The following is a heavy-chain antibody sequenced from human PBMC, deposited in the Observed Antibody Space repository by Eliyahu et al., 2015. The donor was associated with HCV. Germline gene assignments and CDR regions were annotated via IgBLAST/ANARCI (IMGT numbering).Heavy chain of an antibody. J-gene: IGHJ4*02. CDR1: GGSFSXYY. CDR2: INHSGST. D-gene: IGHD3-3*01. Sequence: QVQLQQWGAGLLKPSXXLSLTCAVXGGSFSXYYWXWXRQPPGKGLEWIGEINHSGSTNYNPSLKSRVTISVDTSKNQFSLKLSSVTAADTAVYYCARTPRTYYDFWSGPRWGHDYWGQGTLVTVSS. CDR3: ARTPRTYYDFWSGPRWGHDY. V-gene: IGHV4-34*01.